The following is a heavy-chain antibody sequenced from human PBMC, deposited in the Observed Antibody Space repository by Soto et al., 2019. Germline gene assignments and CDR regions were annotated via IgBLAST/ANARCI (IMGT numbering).Heavy chain of an antibody. CDR1: GDSISSDGYY. D-gene: IGHD3-9*01. CDR2: IYYSGST. Sequence: QVQLQESGPGLVKASQTLSLTCTVSGDSISSDGYYLTWIRQHPGKGLEWIGDIYYSGSTSYNPSLESRGTMSVHTSDNQLSLKLLSVTAADTAVYYCARRHDALTGPDAFDVWGQGTKVTVSS. V-gene: IGHV4-31*03. J-gene: IGHJ3*01. CDR3: ARRHDALTGPDAFDV.